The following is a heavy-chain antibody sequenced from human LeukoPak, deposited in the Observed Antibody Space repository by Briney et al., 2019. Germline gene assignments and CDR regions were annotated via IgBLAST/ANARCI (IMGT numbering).Heavy chain of an antibody. J-gene: IGHJ5*02. CDR3: ARTNYDFWSGSLNWFDP. Sequence: GGSLRLSCAASGFTFSSYAMSWVRQAPGKGLEWVSNITGSGGSTYYPDSVKGRFTISRDNAKNSLYLQMNSLRAEDTAVYYCARTNYDFWSGSLNWFDPWGQGTLVTVSS. D-gene: IGHD3-3*01. V-gene: IGHV3-23*01. CDR2: ITGSGGST. CDR1: GFTFSSYA.